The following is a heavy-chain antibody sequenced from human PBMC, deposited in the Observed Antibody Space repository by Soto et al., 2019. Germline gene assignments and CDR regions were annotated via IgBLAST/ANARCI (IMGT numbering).Heavy chain of an antibody. D-gene: IGHD3-10*01. Sequence: SETLSLTCTVSGGSITTNPYFWGWVRQPPGKGLEWIGSVHYSGSTFYSPSLKSRVSISIDTSNNQFSLNLSPATDTDTAVYYCTREYYSSPDYWGQGALVTVS. V-gene: IGHV4-39*02. J-gene: IGHJ4*02. CDR2: VHYSGST. CDR3: TREYYSSPDY. CDR1: GGSITTNPYF.